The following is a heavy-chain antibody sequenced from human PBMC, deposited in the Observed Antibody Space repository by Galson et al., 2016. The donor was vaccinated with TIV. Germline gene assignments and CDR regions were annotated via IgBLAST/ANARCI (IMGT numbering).Heavy chain of an antibody. CDR3: ARDALEWTVRGQLVN. CDR2: ISGRGGTT. D-gene: IGHD3-10*01. J-gene: IGHJ1*01. Sequence: SLRLSCAASGFSLSDYAMTWVRQAPGKGLEWVSDISGRGGTTHYADSVKGRFTISRDNSKNTLYLHMSSLRADDTAIYYCARDALEWTVRGQLVNWGQGTLVTVSS. CDR1: GFSLSDYA. V-gene: IGHV3-23*01.